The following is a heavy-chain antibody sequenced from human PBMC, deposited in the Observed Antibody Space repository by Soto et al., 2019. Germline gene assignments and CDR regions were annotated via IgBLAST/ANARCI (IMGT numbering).Heavy chain of an antibody. CDR1: GFTFSHYG. V-gene: IGHV3-30-3*01. CDR3: ARDRDSSGYYVDY. D-gene: IGHD3-22*01. Sequence: QVQLVESGGGVVQPGRSLRLSCAVSGFTFSHYGMHWVRQAPGKGLEWVAVILHDGSNKYYGDSVKGRFTISRDNSNNTLYLQMNTMRAEGTAVYYCARDRDSSGYYVDYWGQGTLVTVSS. J-gene: IGHJ4*02. CDR2: ILHDGSNK.